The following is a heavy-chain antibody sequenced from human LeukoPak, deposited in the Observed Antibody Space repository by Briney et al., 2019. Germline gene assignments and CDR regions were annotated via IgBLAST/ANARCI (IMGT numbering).Heavy chain of an antibody. Sequence: SETLSLTCTVSGGSINTYYWSWIRQPPGKGLEWIGYIYYSGSTNYNPSLKSRVTISVDTSKNQFSLKLSSVTAADTAVYYCARLYGGPIIWGQGTLVTASA. CDR1: GGSINTYY. CDR2: IYYSGST. D-gene: IGHD4-23*01. CDR3: ARLYGGPII. J-gene: IGHJ4*02. V-gene: IGHV4-59*08.